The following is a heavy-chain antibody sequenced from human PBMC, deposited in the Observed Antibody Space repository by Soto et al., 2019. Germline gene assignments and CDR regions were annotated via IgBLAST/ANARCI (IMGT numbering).Heavy chain of an antibody. J-gene: IGHJ4*02. D-gene: IGHD7-27*01. CDR2: ILSDGRNE. CDR1: GFSFSYYG. Sequence: QVHLVESGGGVVQPGRSLRLSCAASGFSFSYYGMHWVRQAPGKGLEWVAQILSDGRNEYYADSVKGRFTISRDNSRNTVYLQMNSLRTEDTGVYYCVSQPHWARPFESWGQGTLVNVSS. V-gene: IGHV3-30*03. CDR3: VSQPHWARPFES.